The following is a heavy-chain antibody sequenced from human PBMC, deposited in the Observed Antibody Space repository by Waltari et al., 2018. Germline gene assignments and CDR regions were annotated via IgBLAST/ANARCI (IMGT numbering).Heavy chain of an antibody. CDR2: ISGSGGST. Sequence: EVQLLESGGGWVQPGGSLRLSCAASGLPFSSYAMSWVRQAPGKGVEWVSAISGSGGSTYYADSVKGRFTISSDNSKNTLYLQMTSLRAEDTAVYYCAKRTVASDPCDYWGQGTLVTVSS. CDR3: AKRTVASDPCDY. J-gene: IGHJ4*02. V-gene: IGHV3-23*01. CDR1: GLPFSSYA. D-gene: IGHD5-12*01.